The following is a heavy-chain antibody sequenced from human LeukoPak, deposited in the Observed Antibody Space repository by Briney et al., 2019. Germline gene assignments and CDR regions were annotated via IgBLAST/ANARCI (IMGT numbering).Heavy chain of an antibody. V-gene: IGHV4-39*01. CDR2: IYYSGST. J-gene: IGHJ4*02. CDR1: GGSISSSSYY. D-gene: IGHD6-19*01. Sequence: SETLSLTCTVSGGSISSSSYYCGWIRQPPGKGLEWIGSIYYSGSTYYNPSLKRRVAISIDTSTIQFSLNLSYVTAADTAVYYCVGGMNWLADSTPPDYWGQGTLVTVSS. CDR3: VGGMNWLADSTPPDY.